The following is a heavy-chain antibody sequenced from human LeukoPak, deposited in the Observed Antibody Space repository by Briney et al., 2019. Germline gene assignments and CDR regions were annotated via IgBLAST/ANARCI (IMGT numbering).Heavy chain of an antibody. CDR1: GGTFSSYA. CDR3: ARGGSRVPTTLLWFGELLLFDY. CDR2: IIPIFGTA. D-gene: IGHD3-10*01. V-gene: IGHV1-69*13. Sequence: GASVNVSCKASGGTFSSYAISWVRQAPGQGLEWMGGIIPIFGTANYAQKFQGRVTITADESTSTAYMELSSLRSEGTAVYYCARGGSRVPTTLLWFGELLLFDYWGQGTLVTVSS. J-gene: IGHJ4*02.